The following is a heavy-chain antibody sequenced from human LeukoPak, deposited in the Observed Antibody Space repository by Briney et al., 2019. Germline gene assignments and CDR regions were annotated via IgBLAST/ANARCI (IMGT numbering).Heavy chain of an antibody. CDR2: ISGSSGYI. CDR1: GFTFSTYS. CDR3: ARGHSGSYQRSDAFDI. D-gene: IGHD1-26*01. V-gene: IGHV3-21*01. Sequence: GGSLRLSCAASGFTFSTYSVNWVRQTPGKGLEWVSSISGSSGYIYYADSVKGRFTTSRDNAKNSLYLQMNSLRAEDTAVYYCARGHSGSYQRSDAFDILGQGTMVTVSS. J-gene: IGHJ3*02.